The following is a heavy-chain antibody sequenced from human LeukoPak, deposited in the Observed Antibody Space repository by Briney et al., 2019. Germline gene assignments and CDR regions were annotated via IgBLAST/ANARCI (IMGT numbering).Heavy chain of an antibody. CDR2: ISSSGTTI. Sequence: GGSLRLSCAASGFTFSSYEMNCVRQAPGKGLEWVSYISSSGTTIYYADSVKGRFTISRDNAKNSLYLQMNSLRAEDTAVYYCARDPGCSGGSCSGGAFDIWGQGTMVTVSS. CDR3: ARDPGCSGGSCSGGAFDI. J-gene: IGHJ3*02. V-gene: IGHV3-48*03. D-gene: IGHD2-15*01. CDR1: GFTFSSYE.